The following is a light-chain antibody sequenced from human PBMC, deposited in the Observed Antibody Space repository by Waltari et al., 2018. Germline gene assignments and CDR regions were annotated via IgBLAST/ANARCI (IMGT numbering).Light chain of an antibody. V-gene: IGKV1-9*01. CDR3: QQHNTNPLT. CDR1: KGISSY. J-gene: IGKJ4*01. CDR2: KAS. Sequence: DIQMTQSPSSLSASVGDRVTITCRASKGISSYLARYQQRPGKAPKLLIFKASTLQRGVPSRFSGSGSGTDFTLTISSLQPEDFATYYCQQHNTNPLTFGGGTKVEIK.